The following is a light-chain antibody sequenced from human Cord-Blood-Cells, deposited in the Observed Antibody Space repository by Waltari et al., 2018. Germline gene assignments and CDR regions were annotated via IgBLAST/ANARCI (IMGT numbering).Light chain of an antibody. Sequence: QSALTHPPPVPGSPGQSLPIPSPGPSSHFGSYNLVPGDHQPPGKAPKPMIYEGSKRPSGVSNRFSGSKAGNTASLTISGLQAEDEADYYCCSYAGSSTVVFGGGTKLTVL. CDR3: CSYAGSSTVV. J-gene: IGLJ2*01. CDR2: EGS. CDR1: SSHFGSYNL. V-gene: IGLV2-23*01.